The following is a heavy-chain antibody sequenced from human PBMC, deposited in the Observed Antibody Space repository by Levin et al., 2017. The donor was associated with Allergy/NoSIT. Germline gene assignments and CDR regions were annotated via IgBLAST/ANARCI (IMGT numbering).Heavy chain of an antibody. J-gene: IGHJ4*02. CDR1: GYTFTSYG. CDR3: ARDHSIAAAGSGDY. D-gene: IGHD6-13*01. CDR2: ISAYNGNT. V-gene: IGHV1-18*01. Sequence: GESLKISCKASGYTFTSYGISWVRQAPGQGLEWMGWISAYNGNTNYAQKLQGRVTMTTDTSTSTAYMELRSLRSDDTAVYYCARDHSIAAAGSGDYWGQGTLFTVSS.